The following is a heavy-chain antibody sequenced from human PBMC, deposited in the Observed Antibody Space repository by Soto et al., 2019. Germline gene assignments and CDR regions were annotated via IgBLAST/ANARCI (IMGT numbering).Heavy chain of an antibody. CDR2: IYSGGST. J-gene: IGHJ3*02. D-gene: IGHD6-13*01. Sequence: EVQLVESGGGLIQPGGSLRLSCAASGFTVSSNYMSWVRQAPGKGLEWVSVIYSGGSTYYADSVKGRFTISRDNSKNTLYLQMNSLRAEDTAVYYCALGIAAAGDAFDIWGQGTMVTVSS. CDR3: ALGIAAAGDAFDI. V-gene: IGHV3-53*01. CDR1: GFTVSSNY.